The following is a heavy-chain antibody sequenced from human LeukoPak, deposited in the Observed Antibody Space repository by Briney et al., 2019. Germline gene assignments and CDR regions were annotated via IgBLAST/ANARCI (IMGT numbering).Heavy chain of an antibody. CDR3: AGGLSIAAGRGMDV. CDR1: GFSFSSYE. V-gene: IGHV3-48*03. J-gene: IGHJ6*02. Sequence: PGGSLTLSCPPSGFSFSSYEMNWVGQAAGRGLEWVSSISSIGSTIDYADTVKGRFTSSRDNAKSSVYLQMSSLRAEDTAVYYCAGGLSIAAGRGMDVWGQGTPVTVSS. CDR2: ISSIGSTI. D-gene: IGHD6-6*01.